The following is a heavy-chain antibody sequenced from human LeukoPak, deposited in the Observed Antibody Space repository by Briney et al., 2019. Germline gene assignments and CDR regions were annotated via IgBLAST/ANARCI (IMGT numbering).Heavy chain of an antibody. V-gene: IGHV1-18*01. Sequence: ASVKVSCKASGYTFTSYGISWVRQAPGQGLEWMGWISAYNGNTNYAQKLQGRVTMTTDTSTSTAYMELRSLRSDDTAVYYCARDHGIQLWSMNSHDAFDIWGQGTMVTVSS. CDR1: GYTFTSYG. CDR3: ARDHGIQLWSMNSHDAFDI. D-gene: IGHD5-18*01. CDR2: ISAYNGNT. J-gene: IGHJ3*02.